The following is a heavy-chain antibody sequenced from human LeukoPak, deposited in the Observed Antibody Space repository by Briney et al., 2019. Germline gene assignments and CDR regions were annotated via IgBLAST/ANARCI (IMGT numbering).Heavy chain of an antibody. CDR2: IRTDGGTK. CDR1: GFSFSSYW. D-gene: IGHD3-16*01. Sequence: QPGGSLRLSCEGSGFSFSSYWMHWVRQAPGKGLAWVSRIRTDGGTKYYADSVKGRFTVSRDNARNTLYLQMDSLRVDDTAVYYCARDWAWGSFDHWGQGTLVTVSS. J-gene: IGHJ4*02. V-gene: IGHV3-74*01. CDR3: ARDWAWGSFDH.